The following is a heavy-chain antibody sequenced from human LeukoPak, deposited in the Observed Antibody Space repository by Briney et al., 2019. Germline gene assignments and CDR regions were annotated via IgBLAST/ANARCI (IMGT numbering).Heavy chain of an antibody. V-gene: IGHV3-7*03. CDR3: AKDQVWIVVGSFDY. Sequence: TGGSLRLSCAASGFTIGGYWMSWVRQAPGKGLEWVANIKQDGSEKFYVDSVKGRFTISRDNSKNTLYLQMTSLRAEDTAVYYCAKDQVWIVVGSFDYWGQGTLVTVSS. D-gene: IGHD3-22*01. J-gene: IGHJ4*02. CDR2: IKQDGSEK. CDR1: GFTIGGYW.